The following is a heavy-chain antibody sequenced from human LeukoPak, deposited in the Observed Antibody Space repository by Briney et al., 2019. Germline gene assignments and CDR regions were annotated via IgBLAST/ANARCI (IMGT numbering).Heavy chain of an antibody. D-gene: IGHD1/OR15-1a*01. J-gene: IGHJ4*02. CDR3: TRCSTGTRLYYFDY. CDR1: GFTFSDRY. CDR2: SRNKANSYTT. V-gene: IGHV3-72*01. Sequence: PGGSLRLSCTASGFTFSDRYIDWVRQAPGKGLEWVGRSRNKANSYTTEYAASVRGRFTISRDESKNLLYLQMNSLKTEDTAVYYCTRCSTGTRLYYFDYWGPGTLGTVSS.